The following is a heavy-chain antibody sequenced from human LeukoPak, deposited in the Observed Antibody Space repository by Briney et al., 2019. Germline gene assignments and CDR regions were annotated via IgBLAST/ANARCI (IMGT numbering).Heavy chain of an antibody. CDR1: GDSVSSNSAA. CDR2: TYYRSKWYN. CDR3: VRTLGYGIDV. V-gene: IGHV6-1*01. J-gene: IGHJ6*02. D-gene: IGHD7-27*01. Sequence: SQTLSLTCGISGDSVSSNSAAWIWIRQSPSRGLEWLARTYYRSKWYNDYAVSVQSRITINSDTSRNQFSLQLNSVTPEDTAVYYCVRTLGYGIDVWGRGTAVTVSS.